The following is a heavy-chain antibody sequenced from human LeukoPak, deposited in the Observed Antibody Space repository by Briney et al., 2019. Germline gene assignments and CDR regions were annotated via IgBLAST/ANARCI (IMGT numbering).Heavy chain of an antibody. CDR2: IYYSGST. CDR1: GGSISSGDYY. Sequence: SETLSLTCTVSGGSISSGDYYWSWIRQPPGKGLEWIGYIYYSGSTNYNPSLKSRVTISVDTSKNQFSLKLSSVTAADTAVYYCAREGYCSSTSCSPYNWFDPWGQGTLVTVSS. V-gene: IGHV4-30-4*01. J-gene: IGHJ5*02. D-gene: IGHD2-2*01. CDR3: AREGYCSSTSCSPYNWFDP.